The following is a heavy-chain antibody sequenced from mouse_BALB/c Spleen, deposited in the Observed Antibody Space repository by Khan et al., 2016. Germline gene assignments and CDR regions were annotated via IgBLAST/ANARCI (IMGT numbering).Heavy chain of an antibody. J-gene: IGHJ1*01. CDR1: GFSLSRYS. CDR2: IWSGGNT. CDR3: ARNGKWYFDV. Sequence: QVQLKESGPGLVAPSQSLSITCTVPGFSLSRYSVNWVRQPPGKGLEWLGMIWSGGNTDYNSALKSRLNITKDNSKSQVFLKMNSLQADDTAMYYCARNGKWYFDVWGAGTTVTVSS. V-gene: IGHV2-6-4*01. D-gene: IGHD2-1*01.